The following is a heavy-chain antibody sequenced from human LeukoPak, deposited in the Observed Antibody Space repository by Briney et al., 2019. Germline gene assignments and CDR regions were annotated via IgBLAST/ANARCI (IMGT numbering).Heavy chain of an antibody. CDR2: IYTSGST. V-gene: IGHV4-4*07. J-gene: IGHJ6*03. Sequence: SETLSLTCTVSGGSIRSYYWSWIRQPAGKGLEWIGRIYTSGSTNYNPSLASRVTMSVDTSKNQFSLKLSSVTAADTAVYYCARISDCSSSSCPYYYYMDVWGKGTTVTVCS. D-gene: IGHD2-2*01. CDR1: GGSIRSYY. CDR3: ARISDCSSSSCPYYYYMDV.